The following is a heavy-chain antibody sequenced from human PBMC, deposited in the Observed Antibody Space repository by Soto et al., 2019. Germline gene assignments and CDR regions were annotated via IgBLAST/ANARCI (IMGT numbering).Heavy chain of an antibody. CDR2: IYPGDSDT. CDR3: ARQMNPRYFDWLLFYAFNI. V-gene: IGHV5-51*01. D-gene: IGHD3-9*01. Sequence: PGESLKISCNGSGYSFTSYWIGLVLQMPGKGLDWMGIIYPGDSDTRYSPSFQGQVTISADKSTNTVYLQWSSLKASDTAMYYCARQMNPRYFDWLLFYAFNIWGQGTMVTVSS. CDR1: GYSFTSYW. J-gene: IGHJ3*02.